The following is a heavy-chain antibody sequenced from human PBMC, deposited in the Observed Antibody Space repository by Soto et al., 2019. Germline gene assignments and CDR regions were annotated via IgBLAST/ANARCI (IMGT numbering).Heavy chain of an antibody. V-gene: IGHV3-23*01. D-gene: IGHD6-19*01. J-gene: IGHJ6*02. Sequence: EVQLLESGGGLVQPGGSLRLSCAASGFTFSSYAMNWVRQAPGKGLEWVSAISGSGGSTYYADSVKGRFTISRDNSKKTLYLQMNSLRAEDTAVYYCAKERAVAGYYYYYGMDVWGQGTTVTVSS. CDR3: AKERAVAGYYYYYGMDV. CDR1: GFTFSSYA. CDR2: ISGSGGST.